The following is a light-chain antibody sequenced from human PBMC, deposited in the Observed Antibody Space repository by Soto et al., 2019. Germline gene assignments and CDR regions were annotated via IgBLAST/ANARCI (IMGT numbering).Light chain of an antibody. Sequence: DIQMTQSPSTLAASVGDRVTITCRASQSISSWFAWYQQKPGKAPKLLIYKASSLESGVPSRFSDRGSGTEFTLTISSLQPDEFATYYCQQYNSLWTFGQGTNVEVK. J-gene: IGKJ1*01. V-gene: IGKV1-5*03. CDR1: QSISSW. CDR2: KAS. CDR3: QQYNSLWT.